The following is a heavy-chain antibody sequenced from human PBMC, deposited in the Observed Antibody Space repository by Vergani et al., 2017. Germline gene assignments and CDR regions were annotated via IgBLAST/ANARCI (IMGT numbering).Heavy chain of an antibody. V-gene: IGHV4-30-4*08. D-gene: IGHD3-16*02. CDR1: GGSISSGDYY. CDR3: ARDTRYDYVWGSYRLRGGYYFDY. Sequence: QVQLQESGPGLVKPSQTLSLTCTVSGGSISSGDYYWSWIRQPPGKGLEWIGYIYYSGSTYYNPSLKSRVTISVDTSKNQFSLKLSSVTAADTAVYYCARDTRYDYVWGSYRLRGGYYFDYWGQGTLVTVSS. J-gene: IGHJ4*02. CDR2: IYYSGST.